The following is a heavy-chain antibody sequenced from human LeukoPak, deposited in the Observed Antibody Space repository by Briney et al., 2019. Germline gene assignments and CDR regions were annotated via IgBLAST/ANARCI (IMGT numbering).Heavy chain of an antibody. Sequence: GGSLRLSCAASGFTFSSYAMSWVRQAPGKGLEWVSAISGSGGSTYYADSVKGRFTISRDSSKNTLYLQMNSLRAEDTAVYYCAKPETSSSWPNWFDPWGQGTLVTVSS. CDR2: ISGSGGST. J-gene: IGHJ5*02. V-gene: IGHV3-23*01. CDR1: GFTFSSYA. D-gene: IGHD6-13*01. CDR3: AKPETSSSWPNWFDP.